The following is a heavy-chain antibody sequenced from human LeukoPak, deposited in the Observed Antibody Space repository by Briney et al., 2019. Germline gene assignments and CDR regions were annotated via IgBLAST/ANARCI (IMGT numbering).Heavy chain of an antibody. Sequence: SETLSLTCTVSGGSIGSYYWSWIRQPPGKGLEWIGYIYTSGSTNYNPSLKSRVTISVDTSKNQFSLKLSSVTAADTAVYYCAGRNYGDYADRYWGQGTLVTVSS. V-gene: IGHV4-4*09. D-gene: IGHD4-17*01. CDR3: AGRNYGDYADRY. J-gene: IGHJ4*02. CDR2: IYTSGST. CDR1: GGSIGSYY.